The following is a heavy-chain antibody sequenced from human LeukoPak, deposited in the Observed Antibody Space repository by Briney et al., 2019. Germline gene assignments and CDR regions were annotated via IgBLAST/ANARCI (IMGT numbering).Heavy chain of an antibody. J-gene: IGHJ4*02. D-gene: IGHD1-14*01. V-gene: IGHV3-7*01. CDR3: SGVRKASAWPFDY. CDR2: IKQDGSEK. Sequence: GGSLRLSCAASGFRFSDYWMSWVRQAPGKGLEWVANIKQDGSEKYHVDSVKGRSTISRDNAKNSVYLQMNSLRDDDTAVYYCSGVRKASAWPFDYWGQGTLVTVSS. CDR1: GFRFSDYW.